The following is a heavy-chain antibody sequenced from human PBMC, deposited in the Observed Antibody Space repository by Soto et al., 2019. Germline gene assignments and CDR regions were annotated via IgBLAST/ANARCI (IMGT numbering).Heavy chain of an antibody. J-gene: IGHJ3*02. V-gene: IGHV1-46*01. CDR1: GYTFTSYY. CDR2: INPGDGST. CDR3: ATSDYDILTGYPDDAFDI. D-gene: IGHD3-9*01. Sequence: GASVKVSCKASGYTFTSYYLHWVRQAPGQGLEWMGIINPGDGSTTYSQNFQGRVTMTTDKSTSTAYMELSSLRSEDTAVYYCATSDYDILTGYPDDAFDIWGQGTMVTVSS.